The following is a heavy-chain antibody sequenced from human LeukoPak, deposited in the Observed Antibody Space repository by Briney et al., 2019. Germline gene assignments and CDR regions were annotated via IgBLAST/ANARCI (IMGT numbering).Heavy chain of an antibody. CDR3: AGRYCSGCTCYYY. Sequence: GGSLRLSCAASGFTFSTYWMHWVRQAPGKGLVWVSRINSDGSSTNYADSVKGRFTISRDNAKNTLYLQMNSLRAEDTAVYYCAGRYCSGCTCYYYWGQGTLVTVSS. D-gene: IGHD2-15*01. J-gene: IGHJ4*02. V-gene: IGHV3-74*01. CDR2: INSDGSST. CDR1: GFTFSTYW.